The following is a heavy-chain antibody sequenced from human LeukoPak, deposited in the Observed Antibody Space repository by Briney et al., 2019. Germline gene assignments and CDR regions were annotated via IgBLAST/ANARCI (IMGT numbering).Heavy chain of an antibody. CDR2: ISAYNGNT. J-gene: IGHJ4*02. CDR3: ARATVGFWSCYFGY. CDR1: GYTFTSYG. Sequence: ASVKVSCKASGYTFTSYGISWVRQAPGQGIEWMGWISAYNGNTNYAQKLEGRVTMTTDTSTSTAYMELRSLRSDDTAVYYCARATVGFWSCYFGYWGQGTLVTVSS. V-gene: IGHV1-18*01. D-gene: IGHD3-3*01.